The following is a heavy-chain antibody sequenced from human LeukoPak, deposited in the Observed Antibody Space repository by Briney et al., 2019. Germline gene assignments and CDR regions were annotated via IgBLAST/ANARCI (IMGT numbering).Heavy chain of an antibody. CDR3: AKQRIGAGLAVAGTAPFDY. Sequence: GGSLRLSCAASGFTFSSYGIHWVRQAPGQGLEWVAAIWYDGSNKFYADSVKGRFTISRDNSKNTLFLQMDSLRAEDTAVYYCAKQRIGAGLAVAGTAPFDYWGQGTLVTVSS. V-gene: IGHV3-33*06. J-gene: IGHJ4*02. D-gene: IGHD6-19*01. CDR2: IWYDGSNK. CDR1: GFTFSSYG.